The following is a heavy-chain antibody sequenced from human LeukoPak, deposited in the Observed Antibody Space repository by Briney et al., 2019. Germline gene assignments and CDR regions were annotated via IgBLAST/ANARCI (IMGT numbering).Heavy chain of an antibody. V-gene: IGHV3-7*01. D-gene: IGHD5-24*01. J-gene: IGHJ4*02. Sequence: GGPLRLLCAASRFLFNSYWVRGVREARGRAGEGVANIKQDENEKYYVDSVRGRFTISRDNAKNSVFLQMNSLRAEDTAVYYCARDGYKDGYFDYWGQGTLVTVSS. CDR3: ARDGYKDGYFDY. CDR1: RFLFNSYW. CDR2: IKQDENEK.